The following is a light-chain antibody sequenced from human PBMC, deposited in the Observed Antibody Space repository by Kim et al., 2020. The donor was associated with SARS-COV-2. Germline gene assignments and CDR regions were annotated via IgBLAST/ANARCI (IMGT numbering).Light chain of an antibody. V-gene: IGKV3-11*01. Sequence: SFSPGERATLSSRASQSFTCYLPLYQQKPGQAPRLLIYDASNRVTGTPSRFSGSGSVTDFTLTIRSLEPEYFAVYFCQQRSNWPLTVGGVTKLDI. CDR1: QSFTCY. J-gene: IGKJ4*01. CDR3: QQRSNWPLT. CDR2: DAS.